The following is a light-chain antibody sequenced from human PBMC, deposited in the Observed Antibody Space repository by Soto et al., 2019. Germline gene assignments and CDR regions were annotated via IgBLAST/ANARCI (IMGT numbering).Light chain of an antibody. CDR3: QEYNSYPLT. J-gene: IGKJ4*01. CDR2: EGF. CDR1: QSISSW. Sequence: DIQMTQSPSTLSASVGDRVTITCRASQSISSWLAWFQQKPGKAPKLLILEGFSLESGVPSTFSRSWSGTEFTLTISSLQPDEFGTYYCQEYNSYPLTFGGGTKVDVK. V-gene: IGKV1-5*03.